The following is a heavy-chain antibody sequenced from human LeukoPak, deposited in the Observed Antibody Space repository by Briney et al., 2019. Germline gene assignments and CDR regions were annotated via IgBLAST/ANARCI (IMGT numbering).Heavy chain of an antibody. D-gene: IGHD3-22*01. CDR1: GFTVSSNY. CDR2: IYSGGSS. CDR3: ARRHYYDSSGYSVSAGSGRWYYFDY. Sequence: PGGSLRLSCAASGFTVSSNYMSWVRQAPGKGREWVSVIYSGGSSYYADSVKGRFTISRDNSKNTLYLQMTNLRAEDTAVYYCARRHYYDSSGYSVSAGSGRWYYFDYWGRGTLVTVSS. V-gene: IGHV3-53*01. J-gene: IGHJ4*02.